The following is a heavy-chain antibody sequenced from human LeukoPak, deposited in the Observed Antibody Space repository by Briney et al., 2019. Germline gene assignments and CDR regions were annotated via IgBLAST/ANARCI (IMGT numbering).Heavy chain of an antibody. J-gene: IGHJ4*02. CDR2: IRYDGSNK. D-gene: IGHD2-15*01. CDR1: GFTFSSYG. V-gene: IGHV3-30*02. CDR3: AGGLLGCRGGSCYPTDY. Sequence: GGSLRLSCAASGFTFSSYGMHWVRQAPGKGLEWVAFIRYDGSNKYYADSVKGRFTISRDNSKNTLYLQMNSLRDEDTAVYYCAGGLLGCRGGSCYPTDYWGQGTLVTVSS.